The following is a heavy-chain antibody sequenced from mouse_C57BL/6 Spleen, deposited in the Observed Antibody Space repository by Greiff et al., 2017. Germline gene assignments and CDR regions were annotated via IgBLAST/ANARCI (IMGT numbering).Heavy chain of an antibody. CDR1: GYAFSSYW. CDR2: IYPGDGDT. Sequence: QVQLQQSGAELVKPGASVKISCKASGYAFSSYWMNWVKQRPGKGLEWIGQIYPGDGDTNYNGKFKGKATLTADKSSSTAYMQLSSLTSEDSAVYFCARWNYYYGSSFYAMDYWGQGTSVTVSS. J-gene: IGHJ4*01. D-gene: IGHD1-1*01. V-gene: IGHV1-80*01. CDR3: ARWNYYYGSSFYAMDY.